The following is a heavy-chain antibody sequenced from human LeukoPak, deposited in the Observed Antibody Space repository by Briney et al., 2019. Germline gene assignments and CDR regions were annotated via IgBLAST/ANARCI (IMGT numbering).Heavy chain of an antibody. D-gene: IGHD2-15*01. CDR1: GGSISNTAYY. CDR3: ARHAECKTDGSCCSWVNWFAP. J-gene: IGHJ5*02. CDR2: IYHSGST. Sequence: SETLSLTCSVSGGSISNTAYYWGWTRQPPGKGLEWIGSIYHSGSTYYNPSLKSRVTMSVDTSKNQFPLRLSSVTAADTAVYYCARHAECKTDGSCCSWVNWFAPWGQGALVTVSS. V-gene: IGHV4-39*01.